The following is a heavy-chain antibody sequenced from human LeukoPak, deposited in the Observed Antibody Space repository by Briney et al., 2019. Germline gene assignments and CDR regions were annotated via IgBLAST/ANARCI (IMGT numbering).Heavy chain of an antibody. D-gene: IGHD3-16*01. V-gene: IGHV3-74*03. CDR2: IKFDGSDT. J-gene: IGHJ4*02. Sequence: GGSLRLSCAASGFTFSNYWMHWVRQVPGKEPVWVAAIKFDGSDTAYADSVKGRFTISRDNAKNMLYLQMYSLRVEDMAVYYCMRDFKDLGVWGLGTLVTVSS. CDR1: GFTFSNYW. CDR3: MRDFKDLGV.